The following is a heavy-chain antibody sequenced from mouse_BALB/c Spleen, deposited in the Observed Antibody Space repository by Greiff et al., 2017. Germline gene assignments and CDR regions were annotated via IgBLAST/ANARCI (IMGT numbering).Heavy chain of an antibody. CDR1: GFTFSSYA. CDR3: ARDGDDYDWFAY. Sequence: EVQLVESGGGLVKPGGSLKLSCAASGFTFSSYAMSWVRQSPEKRLEWVAEISSGGSYTYYPDTVTGRFTISRDNAKNTLYLEMSSLRSEDTAMYYCARDGDDYDWFAYWGQGTLVTVS. V-gene: IGHV5-9-4*01. CDR2: ISSGGSYT. J-gene: IGHJ3*01. D-gene: IGHD2-4*01.